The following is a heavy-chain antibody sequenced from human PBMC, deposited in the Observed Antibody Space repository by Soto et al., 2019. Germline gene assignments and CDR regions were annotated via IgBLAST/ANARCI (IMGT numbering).Heavy chain of an antibody. Sequence: GESLKISCQASGYSFTTYWIGWVRQMPGKGLEWMGIIYPGDSDTRYSPSFQGQVTISADKSISTAYLQWSSLKASDTAIYYCAIHTDYPAPFAYWGQETLVTVS. CDR2: IYPGDSDT. V-gene: IGHV5-51*01. J-gene: IGHJ4*02. CDR3: AIHTDYPAPFAY. D-gene: IGHD4-17*01. CDR1: GYSFTTYW.